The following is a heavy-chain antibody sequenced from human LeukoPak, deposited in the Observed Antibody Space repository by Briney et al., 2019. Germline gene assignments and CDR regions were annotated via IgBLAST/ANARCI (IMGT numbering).Heavy chain of an antibody. Sequence: GGSLRLSCAASGFTFDDYAMHSVRQAPGKGLEWVSLISGDGGSTYYADSVKGRFTSCRDNSKTSLYLQMNSLRTEDTALYYCAKDIVATRSYGMDVWGQGTTVTASS. J-gene: IGHJ6*02. CDR2: ISGDGGST. CDR1: GFTFDDYA. D-gene: IGHD5-12*01. V-gene: IGHV3-43*02. CDR3: AKDIVATRSYGMDV.